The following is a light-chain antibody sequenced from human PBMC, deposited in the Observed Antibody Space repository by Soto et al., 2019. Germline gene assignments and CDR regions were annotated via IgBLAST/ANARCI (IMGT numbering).Light chain of an antibody. CDR2: DAS. Sequence: VVLTQSPATLSLSPGERATLSCRASLSVSSYLAWYQQKPGQAPRLLIYDASTRATGIPARFSGSGSGTEFTLTISSLQSEDFAVYYCQHYHNWPITFGQGTRLEIK. CDR3: QHYHNWPIT. J-gene: IGKJ5*01. V-gene: IGKV3-15*01. CDR1: LSVSSY.